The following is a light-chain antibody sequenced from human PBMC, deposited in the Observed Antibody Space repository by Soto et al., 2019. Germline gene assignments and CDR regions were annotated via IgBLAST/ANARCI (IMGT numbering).Light chain of an antibody. CDR1: QSVSSSY. V-gene: IGKV3D-20*02. CDR2: GAS. CDR3: QQRNIWPPVT. J-gene: IGKJ5*01. Sequence: EHVLTQFPCTVSLSPGERATLSCRPSQSVSSSYLAWYQQKPGQAPRFLIYGASSRATGIPDRFSGCGSGTDFTLTISRLEPEDFAVYYCQQRNIWPPVTFGQGTRLEI.